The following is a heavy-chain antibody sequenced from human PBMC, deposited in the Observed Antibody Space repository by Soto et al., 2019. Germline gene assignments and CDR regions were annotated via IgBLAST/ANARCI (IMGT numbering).Heavy chain of an antibody. CDR1: GGSISSGDYY. CDR3: ARVGGFGATTIDY. D-gene: IGHD3-10*01. CDR2: IYYSGST. V-gene: IGHV4-30-4*01. J-gene: IGHJ4*02. Sequence: QVQLQESGPGLVKPSQTLSLTCTVSGGSISSGDYYWSWIRQPPGKGLEWIGYIYYSGSTYYNPARRGRVTIPVDASTNQCSLKLSSVTAADTAVDYCARVGGFGATTIDYWGQGTLVTVSS.